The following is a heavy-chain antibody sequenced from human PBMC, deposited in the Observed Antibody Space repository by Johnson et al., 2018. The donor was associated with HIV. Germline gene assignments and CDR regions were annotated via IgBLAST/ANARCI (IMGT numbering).Heavy chain of an antibody. CDR3: ARATAYGGRVDGFDI. D-gene: IGHD4-23*01. CDR2: ISWNSGSI. CDR1: GFTFDDYG. Sequence: VQLVESGGVVVQPGGSLRLSCAASGFTFDDYGMHWVRQAPGKGLEWVSGISWNSGSIGYADSVKGRFTISRDNAKNSLYLQMNSLRGEDTALYYCARATAYGGRVDGFDIWGQGTMVTVSS. V-gene: IGHV3-9*01. J-gene: IGHJ3*02.